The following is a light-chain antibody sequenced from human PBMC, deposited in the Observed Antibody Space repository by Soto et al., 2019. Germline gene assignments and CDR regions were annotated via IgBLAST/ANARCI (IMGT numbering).Light chain of an antibody. Sequence: EIVLTKSPGTVSLSPGERATLSCRASQSVSSNLAWYQQKPGQAPRLLIYGASTRATGIPARFSGSGSGTEFTLTISSLQSEDFAVYYCQQYNIWPPITFGQGTRLEIK. CDR2: GAS. CDR1: QSVSSN. CDR3: QQYNIWPPIT. J-gene: IGKJ5*01. V-gene: IGKV3-15*01.